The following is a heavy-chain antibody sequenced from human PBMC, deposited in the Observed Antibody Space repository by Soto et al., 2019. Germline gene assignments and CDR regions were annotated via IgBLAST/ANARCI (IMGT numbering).Heavy chain of an antibody. V-gene: IGHV1-8*01. CDR2: MNPNSGNT. Sequence: QVQLVQSGAEVKKPGASVKVSCKASGYTFTSYDINWVRQATGQGLEWMGWMNPNSGNTGYAQKFQGRVTMNRNTSIITAYIALSSLRSEGTAVYYCARGGYCSSPSCDDYYYYYYMDVWGKGTTVAVAS. D-gene: IGHD2-2*01. J-gene: IGHJ6*03. CDR3: ARGGYCSSPSCDDYYYYYYMDV. CDR1: GYTFTSYD.